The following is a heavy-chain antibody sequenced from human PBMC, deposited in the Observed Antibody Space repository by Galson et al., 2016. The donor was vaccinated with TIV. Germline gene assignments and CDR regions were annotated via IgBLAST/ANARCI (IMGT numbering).Heavy chain of an antibody. CDR1: IFTFDDHA. CDR2: ISWNSALI. J-gene: IGHJ4*02. CDR3: VKDRAASGPGEFDD. Sequence: SLRLSCATSIFTFDDHAMHWVRQPPGKGLEWLAGISWNSALIHYAESVKGRFTISRDKDKKSLYLQMNSLRPEDTALYYCVKDRAASGPGEFDDWGQGTRVTVAS. V-gene: IGHV3-9*01. D-gene: IGHD6-13*01.